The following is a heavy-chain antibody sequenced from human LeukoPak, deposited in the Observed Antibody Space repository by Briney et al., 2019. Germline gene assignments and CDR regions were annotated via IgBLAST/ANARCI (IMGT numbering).Heavy chain of an antibody. Sequence: TGGSLRLSCAASGFTFSNYGMSWVRQAPGKGLEWVSGISRNSGNIGYADSVKGRFTISRDNAKNSLYLQMNSLRAEDMALYYCAKVSGRFLEWLSFDLWGRGTLVTVSS. V-gene: IGHV3-9*03. D-gene: IGHD3-3*01. J-gene: IGHJ2*01. CDR3: AKVSGRFLEWLSFDL. CDR2: ISRNSGNI. CDR1: GFTFSNYG.